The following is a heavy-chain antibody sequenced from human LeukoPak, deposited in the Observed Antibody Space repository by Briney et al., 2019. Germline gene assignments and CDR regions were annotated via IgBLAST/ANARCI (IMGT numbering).Heavy chain of an antibody. Sequence: GGSLRLSCAASGFTFRNNWMHWVRQVPGKGLVWVSRINTDGRSTGYADSVKGRFTISRDNAENTLYLQMNSLRAEDTAVYYCARGKGGSGYSIDYWGQGTLVTASS. D-gene: IGHD3-3*01. CDR2: INTDGRST. J-gene: IGHJ4*02. V-gene: IGHV3-74*01. CDR3: ARGKGGSGYSIDY. CDR1: GFTFRNNW.